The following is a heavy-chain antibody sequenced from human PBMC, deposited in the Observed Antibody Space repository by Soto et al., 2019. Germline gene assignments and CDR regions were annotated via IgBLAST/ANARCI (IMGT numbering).Heavy chain of an antibody. Sequence: GGSLSLSCAASGFTFSSYAMSWVRQAPGKGLEWVSAISGSGGSTYYADSVKGRFTISRDNSKNTLYLQMNSLRAEDMAVYYCAKGGGITMVRGVIISRRAFDIWGQGTMVTVSS. D-gene: IGHD3-10*01. CDR3: AKGGGITMVRGVIISRRAFDI. V-gene: IGHV3-23*01. J-gene: IGHJ3*02. CDR1: GFTFSSYA. CDR2: ISGSGGST.